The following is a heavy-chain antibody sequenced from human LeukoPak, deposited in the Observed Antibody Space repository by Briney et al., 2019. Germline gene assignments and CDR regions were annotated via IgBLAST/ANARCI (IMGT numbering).Heavy chain of an antibody. Sequence: GGSLRLSCAASGFTFSSYGMHWVRQAPGKGLEWVAVISYDGSNKYYADSVKGRFTISRDNSKNTLYLQMNSLRAEDTAVYYCAKDLLRYSEYYYYGMDVWGQGTTVTVSS. D-gene: IGHD5-18*01. J-gene: IGHJ6*02. CDR2: ISYDGSNK. CDR1: GFTFSSYG. V-gene: IGHV3-30*18. CDR3: AKDLLRYSEYYYYGMDV.